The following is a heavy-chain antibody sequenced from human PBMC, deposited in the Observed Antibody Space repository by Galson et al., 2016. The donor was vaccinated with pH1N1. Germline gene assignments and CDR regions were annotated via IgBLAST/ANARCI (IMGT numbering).Heavy chain of an antibody. Sequence: PALVKPTQTLTLTCTFSGFSLSTSGMCVSWIRQPPGKALEWLALIDWDDDKYYSTSLKTRLTISKDTSKNQVVLTMTNMDSVDTATYYCARLDYCDYSVYCGDWGHGTLLTGAS. V-gene: IGHV2-70*01. J-gene: IGHJ4*01. CDR3: ARLDYCDYSVYCGD. CDR1: GFSLSTSGMC. CDR2: IDWDDDK. D-gene: IGHD4-17*01.